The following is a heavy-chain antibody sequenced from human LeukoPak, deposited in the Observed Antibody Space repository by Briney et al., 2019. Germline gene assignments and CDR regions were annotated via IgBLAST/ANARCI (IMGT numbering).Heavy chain of an antibody. CDR2: IYPGDSDT. J-gene: IGHJ4*02. D-gene: IGHD3-10*01. Sequence: KCGESLKISCKCSGYSFPNYWLGWAHQMPGKGLEWMGIIYPGDSDTRYSPSFQGLVTISADKSTSTTYLQWSSLKASDTAMYYCARLDYYCSSYYFDYWGQGTLVTVSS. CDR3: ARLDYYCSSYYFDY. V-gene: IGHV5-51*07. CDR1: GYSFPNYW.